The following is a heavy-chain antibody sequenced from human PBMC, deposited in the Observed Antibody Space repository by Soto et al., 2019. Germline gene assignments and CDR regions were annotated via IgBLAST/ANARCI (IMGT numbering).Heavy chain of an antibody. V-gene: IGHV4-59*12. CDR3: ARGLVAAVGIDY. CDR1: GGSMSTYY. Sequence: NPSETLSLTCTASGGSMSTYYWNWIRQPPGKGLESIGYIYASGSTNYNPSFKSRVAISIDNAKNSVYLQMNGLRAEDTALYYCARGLVAAVGIDYCGQGTLVTVSS. J-gene: IGHJ4*02. D-gene: IGHD5-12*01. CDR2: IYASGST.